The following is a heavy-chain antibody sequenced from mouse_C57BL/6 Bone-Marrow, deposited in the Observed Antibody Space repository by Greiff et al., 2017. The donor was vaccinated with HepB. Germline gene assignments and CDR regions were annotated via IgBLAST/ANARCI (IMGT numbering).Heavy chain of an antibody. V-gene: IGHV5-16*01. D-gene: IGHD4-1*01. CDR3: ARVLLGLYAMDY. J-gene: IGHJ4*01. CDR2: INYDGSST. Sequence: EVKVVESEGGLVQPGSSMKLSCTASGFTFSDYYMAWVRQVPEKGLEWVANINYDGSSTYYLDSLKSRFIISRDNAKNILYLQMSSLKFEDTATYYCARVLLGLYAMDYWGQGTSVTVSS. CDR1: GFTFSDYY.